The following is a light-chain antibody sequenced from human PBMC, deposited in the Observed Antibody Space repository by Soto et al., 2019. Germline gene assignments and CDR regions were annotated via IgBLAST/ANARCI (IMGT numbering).Light chain of an antibody. CDR3: SSYAGKGV. CDR2: EVN. V-gene: IGLV2-8*01. CDR1: SSDVGDYNY. J-gene: IGLJ2*01. Sequence: QSALTQPPSASGSPGQSVTISCTGTSSDVGDYNYVSWYQQHPGKDPKLMIYEVNKRPSGVPDRFSGSKSGNTASLTVSGLQTEDEADYYCSSYAGKGVFGGGTKLTVL.